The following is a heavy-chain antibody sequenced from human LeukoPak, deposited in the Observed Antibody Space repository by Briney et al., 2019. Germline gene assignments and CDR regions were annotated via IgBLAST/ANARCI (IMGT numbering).Heavy chain of an antibody. CDR3: ATGRSIRYFDY. Sequence: SETLSLTCTVSGGSISSYHWSWIRQPAGKGLEWIGRIYSSGSTNYNPSLKSRVTISVDTSKSQFSLKLSSATAADTAVYYCATGRSIRYFDYWGQGTLLTVSS. J-gene: IGHJ4*02. D-gene: IGHD3-9*01. CDR1: GGSISSYH. CDR2: IYSSGST. V-gene: IGHV4-4*07.